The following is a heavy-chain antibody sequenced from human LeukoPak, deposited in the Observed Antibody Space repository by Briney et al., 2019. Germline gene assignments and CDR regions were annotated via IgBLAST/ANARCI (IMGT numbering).Heavy chain of an antibody. J-gene: IGHJ4*02. CDR2: IKSKTNGETV. V-gene: IGHV3-15*01. Sequence: GGSLRLSCAASGFTFSGAWMSWVRQAPGKGLEWVGRIKSKTNGETVDYGAPVKGRFNISRDDSKNTVFLQINSLKTEDTAVYYCSTAYGGSGSDWGQGTLVTVSS. D-gene: IGHD3-10*01. CDR1: GFTFSGAW. CDR3: STAYGGSGSD.